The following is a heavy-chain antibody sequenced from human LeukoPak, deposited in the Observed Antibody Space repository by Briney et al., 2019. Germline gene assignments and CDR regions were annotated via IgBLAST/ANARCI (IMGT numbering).Heavy chain of an antibody. V-gene: IGHV4-61*02. CDR1: GGSISSGSYY. CDR2: IYTSGST. D-gene: IGHD6-13*01. Sequence: SETLSLTCTVSGGSISSGSYYWSWIRQPAGKGLEWIGRIYTSGSTNYNPSLKSRVTISVDTSKNQFSLKLSSVTAADTAVYYCVGSSFDAFDIWGQGTMVTVSS. CDR3: VGSSFDAFDI. J-gene: IGHJ3*02.